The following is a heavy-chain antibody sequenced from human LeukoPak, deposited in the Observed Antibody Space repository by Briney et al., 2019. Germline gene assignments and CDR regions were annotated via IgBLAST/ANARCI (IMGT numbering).Heavy chain of an antibody. CDR3: ARDLWVRGVIIKRGHWFDP. D-gene: IGHD3-10*01. CDR1: GFTFSSYW. V-gene: IGHV3-7*03. J-gene: IGHJ5*02. Sequence: GGSLRLSCAASGFTFSSYWMNWARQAPGKGLEWVASINHNGNVNYYVDSVEGRFTISRDNAKNSLYLQMSNLRAEDTAVYFCARDLWVRGVIIKRGHWFDPWGQGTLVTVSS. CDR2: INHNGNVN.